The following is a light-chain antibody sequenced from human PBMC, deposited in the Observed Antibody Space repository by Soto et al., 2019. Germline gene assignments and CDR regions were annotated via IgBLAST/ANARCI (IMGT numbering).Light chain of an antibody. CDR2: DAS. Sequence: EVVLTQSPGTLSLSPGETATLSCRASQSVLTYLGWYQQKPGQAPRLLISDASTRASGIPARFSGSGSGTDFTLTISSLEPEDFAVYYCQQRSNLVSFGPGTRLEIK. CDR3: QQRSNLVS. J-gene: IGKJ5*01. CDR1: QSVLTY. V-gene: IGKV3-11*01.